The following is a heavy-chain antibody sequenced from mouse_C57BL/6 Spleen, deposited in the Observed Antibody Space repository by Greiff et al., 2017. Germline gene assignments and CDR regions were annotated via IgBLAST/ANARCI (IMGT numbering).Heavy chain of an antibody. CDR2: IDPANGNT. Sequence: EVMLVESVAELVRPGASVKLSCTASGFNIKNTYMHWVKQRPEQGLEWIGRIDPANGNTKYAPKFPGKATITADPSSNTAYLQLSSLTSEDTAIYYCAPYDYDDGFAYWGQGTLVTVSA. CDR1: GFNIKNTY. V-gene: IGHV14-3*01. D-gene: IGHD2-4*01. CDR3: APYDYDDGFAY. J-gene: IGHJ3*01.